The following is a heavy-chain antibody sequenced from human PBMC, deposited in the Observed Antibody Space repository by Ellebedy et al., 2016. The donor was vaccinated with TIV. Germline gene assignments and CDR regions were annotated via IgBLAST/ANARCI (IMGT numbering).Heavy chain of an antibody. V-gene: IGHV3-23*01. CDR2: ISGSGGGT. Sequence: GESLKISCAASGLTFSSYAMSWVRQAPGKGLEWVSAISGSGGGTYYADSVQGRFTISRDNSKNTLYLQMNSLRAEDTAIYYCARSGYNYGFDYWGQGTLVTVSS. J-gene: IGHJ4*02. CDR3: ARSGYNYGFDY. CDR1: GLTFSSYA. D-gene: IGHD5-18*01.